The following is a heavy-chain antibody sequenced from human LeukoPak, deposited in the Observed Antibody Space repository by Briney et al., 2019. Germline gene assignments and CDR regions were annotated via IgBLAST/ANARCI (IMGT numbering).Heavy chain of an antibody. CDR2: MNPRSGST. CDR3: ARVAPLRDYVEYYFDY. Sequence: ASVKVSCKAAGYTDTRYDINSVRPSTGQGLEWLGGMNPRSGSTDYAQKFQGRVTMTRNTSISTAYMELSSLRSEDTAVYYCARVAPLRDYVEYYFDYWGQGTLVSVSS. CDR1: GYTDTRYD. V-gene: IGHV1-8*01. J-gene: IGHJ4*02. D-gene: IGHD4-17*01.